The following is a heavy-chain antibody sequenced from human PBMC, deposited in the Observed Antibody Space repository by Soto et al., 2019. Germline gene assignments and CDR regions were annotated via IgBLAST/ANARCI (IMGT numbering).Heavy chain of an antibody. CDR3: ARDDIVVVPAARLHYYYGMDV. CDR1: GYTFTSYG. J-gene: IGHJ6*02. Sequence: ASVKVSCKASGYTFTSYGISWVRQAPGQGLEWMGWISAYNGNTNYAQKLQGRVTMTTDTSTSTAYMELRSLRSDDTAVYYCARDDIVVVPAARLHYYYGMDVWGQGTTVTVSS. D-gene: IGHD2-2*01. V-gene: IGHV1-18*01. CDR2: ISAYNGNT.